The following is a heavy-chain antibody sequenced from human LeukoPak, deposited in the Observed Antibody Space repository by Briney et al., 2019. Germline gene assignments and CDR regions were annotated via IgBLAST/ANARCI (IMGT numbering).Heavy chain of an antibody. J-gene: IGHJ3*02. D-gene: IGHD1-20*01. CDR1: GGSFSGYY. V-gene: IGHV4-34*01. CDR2: INHSGST. CDR3: ARGFRDNWNDGNTFDI. Sequence: SETLSLTCAVYGGSFSGYYWSWIRQPPGKGLEWIGEINHSGSTNYNPSLKSRVTISVDTSKNQFSLKLSSVTAADTAVYYCARGFRDNWNDGNTFDIWGQGTMVIVSS.